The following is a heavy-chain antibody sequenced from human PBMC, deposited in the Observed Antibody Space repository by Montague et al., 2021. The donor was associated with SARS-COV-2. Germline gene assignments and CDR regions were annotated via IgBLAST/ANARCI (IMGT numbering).Heavy chain of an antibody. CDR2: IYYSGST. D-gene: IGHD3-10*01. CDR3: ARADITMVRGVKRWASDI. J-gene: IGHJ3*02. CDR1: GGSISTYY. Sequence: SETLSLTCSVSGGSISTYYWSWIRRPPGKGLEWIGYIYYSGSTNYYPSLKSRVTISVDTSKNQFSLKLSSVTAADTAVYYCARADITMVRGVKRWASDIWGQGTMVTVSS. V-gene: IGHV4-59*01.